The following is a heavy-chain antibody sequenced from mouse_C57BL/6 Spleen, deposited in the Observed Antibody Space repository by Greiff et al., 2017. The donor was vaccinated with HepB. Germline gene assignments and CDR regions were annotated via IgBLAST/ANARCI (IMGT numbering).Heavy chain of an antibody. D-gene: IGHD3-3*01. CDR3: ARDQGDTFYFDY. CDR1: GYSITSGYY. CDR2: ISYDGSN. J-gene: IGHJ2*01. Sequence: EVKVEESGPGLVKPSQSLSLTCSVTGYSITSGYYWNWIRQFPGNKLEWMGYISYDGSNNYNPSLKNRISITRDTSKNQFFLKLNSVTTEDTATYYCARDQGDTFYFDYWGQGTTLTVSS. V-gene: IGHV3-6*01.